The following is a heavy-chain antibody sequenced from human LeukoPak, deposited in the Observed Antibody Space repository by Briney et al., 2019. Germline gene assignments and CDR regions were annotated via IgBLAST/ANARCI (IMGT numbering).Heavy chain of an antibody. J-gene: IGHJ4*02. D-gene: IGHD3-10*01. CDR1: GGTFISYA. Sequence: SXKVSCKASGGTFISYAISWVRQAPGQGLEWMGRIIPIFGTANYAQKFQGRVTITTDESTSTAYMELSSLRSEDTAVYYCARDYYGSGSYLPFWGQGTLVTVSS. V-gene: IGHV1-69*05. CDR3: ARDYYGSGSYLPF. CDR2: IIPIFGTA.